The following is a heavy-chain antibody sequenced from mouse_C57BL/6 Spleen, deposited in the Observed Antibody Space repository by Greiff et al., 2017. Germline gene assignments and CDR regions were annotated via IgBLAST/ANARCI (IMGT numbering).Heavy chain of an antibody. J-gene: IGHJ2*01. V-gene: IGHV5-6*01. CDR2: ISSGGSYT. CDR3: ARRDKDY. Sequence: VQLKESGGDLVKPGGSLKLSCAASGFTFSSYGMSWVRQTPDKRLEWVATISSGGSYTYYPDSVKGRFTISRDNAKNTLYLQMSSLKSEDTAMYDCARRDKDYWGQGTTLTVSS. CDR1: GFTFSSYG.